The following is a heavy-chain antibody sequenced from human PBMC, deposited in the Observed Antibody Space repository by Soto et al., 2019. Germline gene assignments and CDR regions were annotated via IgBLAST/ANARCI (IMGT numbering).Heavy chain of an antibody. D-gene: IGHD6-13*01. V-gene: IGHV1-69*13. CDR3: AIRYSSSWYGVHYYYGMDV. CDR1: GGTFSSYA. J-gene: IGHJ6*02. Sequence: GASVKVSCKASGGTFSSYAISWVRQAPGQGLEWMGGIIPIFGTANYAQKFQGRVTITADESTSTAYMELSSLRSEDTAVYYCAIRYSSSWYGVHYYYGMDVWGQGTTVTVSS. CDR2: IIPIFGTA.